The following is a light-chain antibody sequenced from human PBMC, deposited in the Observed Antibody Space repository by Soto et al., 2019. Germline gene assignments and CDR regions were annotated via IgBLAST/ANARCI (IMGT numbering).Light chain of an antibody. J-gene: IGKJ4*01. CDR3: QQFNGFPLT. CDR2: DAS. V-gene: IGKV1-13*02. Sequence: IQLTQSPSSLSASVGDRVTITCRAGQDIGSALAWYQQRPGKAPKLLLYDASNLEAGAPSRFSGCGSGTDFTLTITSLRPEDFATYYCQQFNGFPLTFGGGTKVQIK. CDR1: QDIGSA.